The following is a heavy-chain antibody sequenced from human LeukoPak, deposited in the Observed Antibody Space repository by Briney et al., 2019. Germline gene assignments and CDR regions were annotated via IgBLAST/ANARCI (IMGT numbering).Heavy chain of an antibody. J-gene: IGHJ3*02. Sequence: GGFLRLSCAASGFTFSSYAMSWVRQAPGKGLEWVSAISGSGGSTYYADSVKGRFTISRDNSKNTLYLQMNSLRAEDTAVYYCANFEGSTMVVVADDAFDIWGQGTMVTVSS. CDR1: GFTFSSYA. D-gene: IGHD3-22*01. CDR2: ISGSGGST. V-gene: IGHV3-23*01. CDR3: ANFEGSTMVVVADDAFDI.